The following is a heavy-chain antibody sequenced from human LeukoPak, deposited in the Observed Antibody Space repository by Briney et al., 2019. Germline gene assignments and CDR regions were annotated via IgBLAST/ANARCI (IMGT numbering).Heavy chain of an antibody. D-gene: IGHD5-18*01. V-gene: IGHV1-2*02. CDR1: GYTFTGYY. CDR3: TTDRGYSYGYGGVDY. J-gene: IGHJ4*02. CDR2: INPNSGGT. Sequence: ASVKVSCKASGYTFTGYYMHWVRQAPGQGLEWMGWINPNSGGTNYAQKFQGRVTMTRDTSISTAYMELSRLRSDDTAVYYCTTDRGYSYGYGGVDYWGQGTLVTVSS.